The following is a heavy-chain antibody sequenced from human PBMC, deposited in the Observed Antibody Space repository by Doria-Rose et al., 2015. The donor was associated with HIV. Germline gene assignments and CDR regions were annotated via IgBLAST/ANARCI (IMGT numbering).Heavy chain of an antibody. CDR3: ARDIARRGGNAFDI. CDR1: GFTVSSNY. Sequence: SLRLSCAASGFTVSSNYMNWVRQAPGKGLEWVSLIYSGNSTYYADSVKGRFTISRDNSKNTLYLQMNSLRSEDTAVYYCARDIARRGGNAFDIWGQGTMVTVSS. D-gene: IGHD5-12*01. J-gene: IGHJ3*02. CDR2: IYSGNST. V-gene: IGHV3-66*02.